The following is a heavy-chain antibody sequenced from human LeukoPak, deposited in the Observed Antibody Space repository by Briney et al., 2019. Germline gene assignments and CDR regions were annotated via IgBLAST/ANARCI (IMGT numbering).Heavy chain of an antibody. Sequence: GGSLRLSCAASGFTFRKYWMLWVRQAPGKGLESASRINTDGTVTTYADSVKGRFTVSRDNADDTMFLQMNSVRDEDTAGDYCGGVLWAPGQVDYWGQGTLVTVSS. CDR3: GGVLWAPGQVDY. D-gene: IGHD3-16*01. V-gene: IGHV3-74*01. J-gene: IGHJ4*02. CDR1: GFTFRKYW. CDR2: INTDGTVT.